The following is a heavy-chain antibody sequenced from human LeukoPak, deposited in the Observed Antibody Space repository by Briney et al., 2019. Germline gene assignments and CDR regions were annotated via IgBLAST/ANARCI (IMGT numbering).Heavy chain of an antibody. V-gene: IGHV3-23*01. D-gene: IGHD3/OR15-3a*01. CDR1: GITLSNYG. CDR2: ISDSGGST. CDR3: AKRGVVIRVILVGFHKEAYYFES. J-gene: IGHJ4*02. Sequence: GGSLRLSCAVAGITLSNYGMSWVRQAPGKGLEWVAGISDSGGSTKYADSVKGRFTIARDNRKNTLYLQMNSLRAEDTAVYFCAKRGVVIRVILVGFHKEAYYFESWGQGALVTVSS.